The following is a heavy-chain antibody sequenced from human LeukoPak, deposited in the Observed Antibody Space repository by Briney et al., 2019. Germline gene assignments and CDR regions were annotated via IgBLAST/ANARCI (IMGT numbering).Heavy chain of an antibody. Sequence: PGGSLRLSCAASGFTVSNNYMNWVRQAQGKGLEWVSLIYSGGTTYYADSVKGRFTISRDGSKNTLYLQMNSLRVEDTAVYYCARDPPADTANTYGWCQGTLVTVSS. D-gene: IGHD5-18*01. J-gene: IGHJ4*02. V-gene: IGHV3-66*01. CDR2: IYSGGTT. CDR3: ARDPPADTANTYG. CDR1: GFTVSNNY.